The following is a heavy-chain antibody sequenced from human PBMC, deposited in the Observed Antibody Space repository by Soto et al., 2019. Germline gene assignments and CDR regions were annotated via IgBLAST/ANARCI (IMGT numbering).Heavy chain of an antibody. J-gene: IGHJ3*01. Sequence: SGGSLRLSXVASGFTFREYNMHWVRQAPGKGLEWVAIIWFDGSKKYYADPVQGRFSISRDNSRNTLYLQMNGLRAEDTAVYHCARDLYSTYPSDAFNVWGQGTSVTVSS. CDR3: ARDLYSTYPSDAFNV. V-gene: IGHV3-33*01. CDR1: GFTFREYN. D-gene: IGHD2-21*01. CDR2: IWFDGSKK.